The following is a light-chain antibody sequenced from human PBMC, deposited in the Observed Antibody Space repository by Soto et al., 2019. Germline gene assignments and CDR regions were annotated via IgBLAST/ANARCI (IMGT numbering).Light chain of an antibody. V-gene: IGKV3-15*01. Sequence: EIVVTHAPATLSVSPGERATLSCRASQSVSDKLAWYQQKPGQAPRHLIYHASTRATGIPARFSGSGSGTEFTVNISSLQYEDFVVYYWKQYNNWPPWTFGQGTKVESK. CDR3: KQYNNWPPWT. CDR2: HAS. CDR1: QSVSDK. J-gene: IGKJ1*01.